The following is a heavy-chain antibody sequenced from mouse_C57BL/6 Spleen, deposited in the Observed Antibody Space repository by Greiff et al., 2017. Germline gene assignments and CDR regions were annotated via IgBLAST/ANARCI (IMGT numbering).Heavy chain of an antibody. Sequence: DVKLVESGGDLVKPGGSLKLSCAASGFTFSSYGMSWVRQTPDKRLEWVATISSGGSYTYYPDSVKGRFTISRDNAKNTLYLQMSSLKSEDTAMYYCARQGTAYWGQGTLVTVSA. CDR1: GFTFSSYG. J-gene: IGHJ3*01. CDR3: ARQGTAY. V-gene: IGHV5-6*02. CDR2: ISSGGSYT. D-gene: IGHD3-1*01.